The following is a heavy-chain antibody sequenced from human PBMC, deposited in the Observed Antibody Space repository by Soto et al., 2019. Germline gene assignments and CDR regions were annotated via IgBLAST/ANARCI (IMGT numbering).Heavy chain of an antibody. CDR3: AKADGGYEFDY. CDR2: ISGSGTST. J-gene: IGHJ4*02. CDR1: GFTFRTYA. Sequence: PGGSLRLSCAASGFTFRTYAMNWVRQAPGKGLEWVSTISGSGTSTYFADSVKGRFTISRDNSKNTLYLQMNSLRAEDTAVYYCAKADGGYEFDYWGQGTLVTVSS. D-gene: IGHD5-12*01. V-gene: IGHV3-23*01.